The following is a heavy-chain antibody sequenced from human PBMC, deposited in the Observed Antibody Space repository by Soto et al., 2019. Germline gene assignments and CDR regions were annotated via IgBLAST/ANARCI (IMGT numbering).Heavy chain of an antibody. V-gene: IGHV4-39*01. CDR1: GGSISSSSYY. CDR3: ARSSANYSSGSPWFDP. J-gene: IGHJ5*02. D-gene: IGHD6-19*01. Sequence: SETLSLTCTVSGGSISSSSYYWGWIRQPPGKGLEWIGSIYYSGSTYSNPSLKSRVTISVDTSKNQFSMMLSSVTAADTAVYYCARSSANYSSGSPWFDPWGQGTLVTVSS. CDR2: IYYSGST.